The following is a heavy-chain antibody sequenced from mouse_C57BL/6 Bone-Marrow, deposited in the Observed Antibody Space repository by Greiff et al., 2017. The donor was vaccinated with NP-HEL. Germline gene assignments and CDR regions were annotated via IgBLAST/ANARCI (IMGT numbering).Heavy chain of an antibody. CDR1: GYTFTSYW. CDR3: TRWDTTVVAKGN. V-gene: IGHV1-5*01. Sequence: VQLQQSGTVLARPGASVKMSCKTSGYTFTSYWMHWVKQRPGQGLEWIGAIYPGNSDTSYNQKFKGKAKLTAVTSASTAYMELSSLTNEDSAVYYCTRWDTTVVAKGNWGQGTTLTVSS. CDR2: IYPGNSDT. J-gene: IGHJ2*01. D-gene: IGHD1-1*01.